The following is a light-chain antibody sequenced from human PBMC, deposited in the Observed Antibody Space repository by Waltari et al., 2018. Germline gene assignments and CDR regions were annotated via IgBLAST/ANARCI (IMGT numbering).Light chain of an antibody. CDR2: EVS. CDR3: SSLTSISTWV. CDR1: SSDTGGYTY. J-gene: IGLJ2*01. Sequence: QSALPQPASASGSPRQSITISCTGTSSDTGGYTYVSWYQQHPGKAPKLIIYEVSDRPSGVSNRFSASKSGNTASLTISGLQTEDEADYFCSSLTSISTWVFGGGTKLTVL. V-gene: IGLV2-14*01.